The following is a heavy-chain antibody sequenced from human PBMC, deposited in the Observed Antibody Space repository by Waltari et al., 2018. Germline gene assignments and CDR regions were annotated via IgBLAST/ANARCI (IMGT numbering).Heavy chain of an antibody. V-gene: IGHV1-46*01. CDR2: INPGGGST. CDR3: ATDTGALWMDV. D-gene: IGHD2-21*01. CDR1: EYTFASSY. Sequence: QVQLVQSGAEVKKPGASVKISCKTSEYTFASSYVHWVRQAPGQGLEGMGIINPGGGSTIYARRFQGRVTMTRDTSTSTVYMELSSLKSEDTAVYYCATDTGALWMDVWGQGTTVTVSS. J-gene: IGHJ6*02.